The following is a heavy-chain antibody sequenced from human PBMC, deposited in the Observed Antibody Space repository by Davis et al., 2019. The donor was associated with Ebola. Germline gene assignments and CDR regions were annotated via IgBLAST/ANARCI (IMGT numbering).Heavy chain of an antibody. CDR3: ARHDCSSTSCYSNWFDP. CDR2: IYYSGST. V-gene: IGHV4-59*08. D-gene: IGHD2-2*02. CDR1: GGSISSYY. Sequence: SETLSLTCTVSGGSISSYYWSWIRQPPGKGLEWIGYIYYSGSTNYNPSLKSRVTISVDTSKNQSSLKLSSVTAAATAVYYCARHDCSSTSCYSNWFDPWGQGTLVTVSP. J-gene: IGHJ5*02.